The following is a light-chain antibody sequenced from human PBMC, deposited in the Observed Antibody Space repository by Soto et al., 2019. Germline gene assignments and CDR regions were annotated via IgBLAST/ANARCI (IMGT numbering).Light chain of an antibody. CDR3: QQYGSSPPLT. CDR2: GAS. CDR1: QSISSSY. V-gene: IGKV3-20*01. J-gene: IGKJ4*01. Sequence: EIVLTQSPGSLSLSPGERGTLSCRASQSISSSYIAWYQQKPGQAPRLLIYGASSRATGIPDRFSGSGSGTDFTLTISRLEPEDFAVYYCQQYGSSPPLTFGGGTKVDIK.